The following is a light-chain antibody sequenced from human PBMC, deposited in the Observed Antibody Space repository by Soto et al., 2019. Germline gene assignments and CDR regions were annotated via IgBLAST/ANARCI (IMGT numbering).Light chain of an antibody. Sequence: DIQMTQSPFTLSGSVGDRVTITCRASKTISRWLAWYQQKPGNAPKLLIYKASTLKSGVPSRFSGSGSGTEFTLTISSLQPDDFATYYCQHYNSYSEAFGQWTKVELK. CDR3: QHYNSYSEA. J-gene: IGKJ1*01. CDR1: KTISRW. V-gene: IGKV1-5*03. CDR2: KAS.